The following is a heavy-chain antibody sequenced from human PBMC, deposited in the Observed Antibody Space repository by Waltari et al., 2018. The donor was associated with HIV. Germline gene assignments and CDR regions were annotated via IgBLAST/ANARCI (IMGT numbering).Heavy chain of an antibody. V-gene: IGHV4-31*03. CDR3: ARDHATIFGGGGRDYGMDV. D-gene: IGHD3-3*01. Sequence: QVQLQESGPGLVKPSQTLSLTCTVSGGSISSGGYYWSWIRQHPGKGLEWIGYIYYSGSTSDNPSLKSRVTISVDTSKNQFSLKLSSVTAADTAVYYCARDHATIFGGGGRDYGMDVWGQGTTVTVSS. CDR2: IYYSGST. CDR1: GGSISSGGYY. J-gene: IGHJ6*02.